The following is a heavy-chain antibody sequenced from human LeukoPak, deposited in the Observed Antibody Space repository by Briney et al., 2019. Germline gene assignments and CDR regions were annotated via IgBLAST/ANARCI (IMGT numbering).Heavy chain of an antibody. Sequence: GGSLRLSCAASGFTFSISAMSWVRQAPGKGLEWVSGISDSGGSTFYADSVKGRFTISRDNAKNSLYLQMNSLRAEDTAIYYCARDKNYYDSSGRRKVTDYWGQGTLVTVSS. J-gene: IGHJ4*02. CDR1: GFTFSISA. CDR2: ISDSGGST. CDR3: ARDKNYYDSSGRRKVTDY. D-gene: IGHD3-22*01. V-gene: IGHV3-23*01.